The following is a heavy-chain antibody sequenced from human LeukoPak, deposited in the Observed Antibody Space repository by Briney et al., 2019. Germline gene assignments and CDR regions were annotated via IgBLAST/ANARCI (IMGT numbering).Heavy chain of an antibody. CDR3: ARGPHPSDSRGLDYNYMDV. CDR2: ISTSSTYI. D-gene: IGHD3-22*01. V-gene: IGHV3-21*01. CDR1: GFNFSSYS. Sequence: GGSLRLSCAASGFNFSSYSMNWVRQAPGQGLEWVSSISTSSTYIEYADSVKGRFTISRDNAKNSLYLQMNSLRGEDTAVYYCARGPHPSDSRGLDYNYMDVWGKGTTVTISS. J-gene: IGHJ6*03.